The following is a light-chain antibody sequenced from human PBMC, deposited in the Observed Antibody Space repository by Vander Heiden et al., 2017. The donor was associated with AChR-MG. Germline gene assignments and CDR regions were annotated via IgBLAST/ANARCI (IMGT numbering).Light chain of an antibody. CDR2: GAS. Sequence: EIVLAQSPGTLSLSPGERATLSCRASQSLSSSYFAWYQQKPGQAPRLLIYGASSRATGIPDRFSGSGSGTDFTLTISRLEPEDFAGYDGQQQRTFGQGTKLEIK. V-gene: IGKV3-20*01. CDR1: QSLSSSY. J-gene: IGKJ2*01. CDR3: QQQRT.